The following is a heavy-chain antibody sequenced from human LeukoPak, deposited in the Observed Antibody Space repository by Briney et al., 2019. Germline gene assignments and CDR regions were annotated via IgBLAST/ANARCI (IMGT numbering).Heavy chain of an antibody. V-gene: IGHV1-18*01. CDR2: ISPYNGNT. CDR1: GYTFTSYG. CDR3: TRDLARYYYGSGTSVIGSRWDY. D-gene: IGHD3-10*01. J-gene: IGHJ4*02. Sequence: ASVKVSCKASGYTFTSYGISWVRQAPGQGLEWMGWISPYNGNTNYAQKFQGRVTMTTDTSTSTAYMELESLTSDDTAVFYCTRDLARYYYGSGTSVIGSRWDYWGQGAPVTVSS.